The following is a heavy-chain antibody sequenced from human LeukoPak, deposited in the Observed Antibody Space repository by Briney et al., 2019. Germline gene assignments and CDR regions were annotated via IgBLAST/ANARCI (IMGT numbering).Heavy chain of an antibody. CDR2: INHSGST. J-gene: IGHJ4*02. CDR1: GGSFSGYY. V-gene: IGHV4-34*01. D-gene: IGHD3-9*01. Sequence: SETLSLTCAVYGGSFSGYYWSWIRQPPGKGLEWIGEINHSGSTNYNPSLKSRVTISVDTSKNQFSLKLSSVTAADTAVYYCARVRTYYDILTGYRLEYYFDYWGQGTLVTVSS. CDR3: ARVRTYYDILTGYRLEYYFDY.